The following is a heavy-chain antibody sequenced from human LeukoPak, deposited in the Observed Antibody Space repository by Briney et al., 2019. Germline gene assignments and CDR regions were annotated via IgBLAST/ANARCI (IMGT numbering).Heavy chain of an antibody. CDR3: ARFGQRITIFGVVISWFDP. V-gene: IGHV4-59*01. CDR1: GGSISSYY. Sequence: SETLSLTCTVSGGSISSYYWSWIRQPPGKGLEWIGYIYYSGSTNYNPSLKSRVTISADTSKNQFSLKLSSVTAADTAVYYCARFGQRITIFGVVISWFDPWGQGTLITVSS. D-gene: IGHD3-3*01. J-gene: IGHJ5*02. CDR2: IYYSGST.